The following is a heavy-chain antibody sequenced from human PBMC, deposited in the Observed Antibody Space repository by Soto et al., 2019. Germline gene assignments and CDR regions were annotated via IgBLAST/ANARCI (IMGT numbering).Heavy chain of an antibody. CDR3: ARDGYSYGSYYYYYGMDV. V-gene: IGHV1-69*01. CDR1: GGIFSSYA. D-gene: IGHD5-18*01. J-gene: IGHJ6*02. CDR2: IIPIFGTA. Sequence: QVQLVQSGAEVKKPGSSVKVSCKASGGIFSSYAISWVRQAPGQGLEWMGGIIPIFGTANYAQKFQGRVTITADESTSTAYMELSSLRSEDTAVYYCARDGYSYGSYYYYYGMDVWGQGTTVTVSS.